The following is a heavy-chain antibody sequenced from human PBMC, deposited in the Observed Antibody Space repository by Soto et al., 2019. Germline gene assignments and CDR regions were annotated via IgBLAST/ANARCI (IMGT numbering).Heavy chain of an antibody. V-gene: IGHV3-30-3*01. J-gene: IGHJ6*02. CDR3: ARSWELPPENNRHYYGMDV. D-gene: IGHD1-26*01. CDR1: GFTFSSYA. CDR2: ISYDGTNK. Sequence: QPGGSLRLSCAASGFTFSSYAMHWVRQAPGKGLGWVSVISYDGTNKYYADSVKGRFTISRDNSKNTLYLQMNSLRAEDTGVYYCARSWELPPENNRHYYGMDVWGQGTTVTVSS.